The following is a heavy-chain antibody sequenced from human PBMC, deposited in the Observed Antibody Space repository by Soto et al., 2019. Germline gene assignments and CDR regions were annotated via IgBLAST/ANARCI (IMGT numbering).Heavy chain of an antibody. CDR3: ARRYYDSSGYFDY. Sequence: KVSCKASGYTFTGYYMHWVRQAPGQGLEWMGWINPNSGGTNYAQKFQGRVTMTRDTSISTAYMELSRLRSDDTAVYYCARRYYDSSGYFDYWGQGTLVTVSS. CDR1: GYTFTGYY. J-gene: IGHJ4*02. CDR2: INPNSGGT. D-gene: IGHD3-22*01. V-gene: IGHV1-2*02.